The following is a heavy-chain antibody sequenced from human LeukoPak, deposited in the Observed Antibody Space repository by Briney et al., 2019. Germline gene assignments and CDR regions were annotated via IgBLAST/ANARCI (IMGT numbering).Heavy chain of an antibody. V-gene: IGHV1-8*01. Sequence: ASVKVSCKASGYTFSIYDIHWVRQAPGQGLEWMGWMNSNSGNTGSAQEFRDRVTMTKNTSISTAYIELSSLRSDDTGMYYCARGLHSGGYYFMGLWGQGTLVTVSS. J-gene: IGHJ1*01. CDR3: ARGLHSGGYYFMGL. D-gene: IGHD1-26*01. CDR2: MNSNSGNT. CDR1: GYTFSIYD.